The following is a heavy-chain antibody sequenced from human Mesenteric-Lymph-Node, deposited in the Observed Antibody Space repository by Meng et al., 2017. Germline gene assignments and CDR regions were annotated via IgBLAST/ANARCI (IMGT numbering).Heavy chain of an antibody. D-gene: IGHD5-12*01. CDR1: GGSISRSSFY. J-gene: IGHJ4*02. Sequence: SETLSLTCTVSGGSISRSSFYWGWIRQPPGKGLEWIGSIYYSGSTYYNPSLKSRVTITADASKNQFSLKLTSVTAADTAVYYCASPTTSGSVTDYWGQGTLVTVSS. CDR2: IYYSGST. CDR3: ASPTTSGSVTDY. V-gene: IGHV4-39*07.